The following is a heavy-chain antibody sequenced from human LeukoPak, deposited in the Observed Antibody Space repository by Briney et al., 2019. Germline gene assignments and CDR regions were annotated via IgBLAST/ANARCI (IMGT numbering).Heavy chain of an antibody. CDR2: INPSGDSA. V-gene: IGHV1-46*01. J-gene: IGHJ4*02. CDR3: ARAQSYYDY. D-gene: IGHD1-26*01. Sequence: ASVKVSCKASGYTFTNYYMHWVRQAPGQELEWMGIINPSGDSAIYAHNFQGRVTMTRDTSTTTVYMELSSLRSEDTAVYYCARAQSYYDYWGQGTLVTVSS. CDR1: GYTFTNYY.